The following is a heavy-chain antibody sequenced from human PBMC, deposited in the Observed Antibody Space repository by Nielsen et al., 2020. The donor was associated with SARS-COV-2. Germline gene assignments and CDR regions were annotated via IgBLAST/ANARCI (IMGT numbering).Heavy chain of an antibody. CDR1: GFSFSDYS. D-gene: IGHD3-9*01. CDR3: ARGPTGYSPYYFDY. CDR2: ISSSSTYT. Sequence: GESLKISCAASGFSFSDYSMNWVRQAPGKGLEWVSSISSSSTYTYYADSLKGRFTISRDNAKNSLYLQMNSLRAEDTAVYYCARGPTGYSPYYFDYWGQGTLVTVSS. V-gene: IGHV3-21*01. J-gene: IGHJ4*02.